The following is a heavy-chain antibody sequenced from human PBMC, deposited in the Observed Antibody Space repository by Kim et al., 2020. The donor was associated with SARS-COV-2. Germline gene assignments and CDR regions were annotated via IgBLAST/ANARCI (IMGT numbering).Heavy chain of an antibody. J-gene: IGHJ4*02. Sequence: DSVKGRFTIARDNAKSSLYLQMTSLRAEDTAVYYCARHPSQNSIFGVTDDWGQGTLVTVSS. D-gene: IGHD3-3*01. CDR3: ARHPSQNSIFGVTDD. V-gene: IGHV3-21*01.